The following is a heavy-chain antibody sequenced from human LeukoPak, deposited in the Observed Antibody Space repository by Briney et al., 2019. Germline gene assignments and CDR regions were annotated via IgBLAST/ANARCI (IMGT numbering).Heavy chain of an antibody. CDR1: GFTFDDYG. CDR2: INWNGGST. J-gene: IGHJ4*02. D-gene: IGHD3-10*01. CDR3: ARAPTVITMVRGVLLLKYYFDY. Sequence: GGSLRLSCAASGFTFDDYGMSWVRQAPGKGLEWVSGINWNGGSTNYADSVKGRFTTSRDNSKNTLYLQMNSLRAEDTAVYYCARAPTVITMVRGVLLLKYYFDYWGQGTLVTVSS. V-gene: IGHV3-20*04.